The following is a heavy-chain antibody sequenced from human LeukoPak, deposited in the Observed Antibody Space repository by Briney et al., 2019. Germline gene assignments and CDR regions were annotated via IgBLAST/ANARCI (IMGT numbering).Heavy chain of an antibody. Sequence: PGGPLRLSCAASGFTLSSYSMNWVRQAPGKGLEWVSYISSSSSTICYADSVKGRFTSSRDNAKNSLYLQMNSLRAEDTAVYYCARDPPYGVIDYWGQRTLVTVSS. CDR1: GFTLSSYS. CDR2: ISSSSSTI. J-gene: IGHJ4*01. CDR3: ARDPPYGVIDY. D-gene: IGHD4-17*01. V-gene: IGHV3-48*01.